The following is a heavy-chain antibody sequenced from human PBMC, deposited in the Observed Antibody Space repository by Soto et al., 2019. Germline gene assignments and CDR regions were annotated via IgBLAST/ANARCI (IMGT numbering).Heavy chain of an antibody. J-gene: IGHJ6*02. CDR3: VRQGIDYLHGLVDV. Sequence: QVHVQQSGPGLVKPSETLSLSCTVSSGPSSSHNWGWIRQPPGRGLEWIGYVYYTGGTSYNPPLXSRVTISADTSTNHISLTLSSVTAADTAVYYCVRQGIDYLHGLVDVWGQGTTVSVSS. V-gene: IGHV4-59*08. D-gene: IGHD1-26*01. CDR2: VYYTGGT. CDR1: SGPSSSHN.